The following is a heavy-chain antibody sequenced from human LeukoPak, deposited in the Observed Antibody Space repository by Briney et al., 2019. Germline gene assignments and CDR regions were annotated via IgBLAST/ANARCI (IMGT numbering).Heavy chain of an antibody. CDR3: LWMSPPAG. Sequence: GGSLRLSCAASGFTFSSYWMHWVRQAPGKGLVWVSRINRDGSTTNYADSVKGRFTISRDNAKNTLYLQMNSLRAEDTGVYYCLWMSPPAGWGQGTLVSVSS. CDR1: GFTFSSYW. D-gene: IGHD3-3*01. V-gene: IGHV3-74*01. J-gene: IGHJ4*02. CDR2: INRDGSTT.